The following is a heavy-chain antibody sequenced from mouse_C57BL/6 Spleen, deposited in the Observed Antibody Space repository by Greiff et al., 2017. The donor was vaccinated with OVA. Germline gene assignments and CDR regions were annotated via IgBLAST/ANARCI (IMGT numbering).Heavy chain of an antibody. CDR1: GFTFSSYA. V-gene: IGHV5-4*01. CDR3: ARERERYFDV. J-gene: IGHJ1*03. CDR2: ISDGGSYT. Sequence: EVKVVESGGGLVKPGGSLKLSCAASGFTFSSYAMSWVRQTPEKRLEWVATISDGGSYTYYPDNVKGRFTISRDNAKNNLYLQMSHLKAEDTAMYYGARERERYFDVWGTGTTVTVSS.